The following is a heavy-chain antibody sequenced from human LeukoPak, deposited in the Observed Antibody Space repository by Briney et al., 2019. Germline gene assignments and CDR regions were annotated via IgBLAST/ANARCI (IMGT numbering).Heavy chain of an antibody. V-gene: IGHV3-48*01. D-gene: IGHD3-3*01. CDR1: GFTFSSYD. J-gene: IGHJ3*02. CDR2: ISSTTNTI. Sequence: GGSLRLSCAASGFTFSSYDMNWVRQAPGKGLEWISYISSTTNTIYYADSVKGRFTISRDIAKNSLYLQMNSLRAEDTAVYFCARDTSGFLEILGDAFDMWGQGTVVTVSS. CDR3: ARDTSGFLEILGDAFDM.